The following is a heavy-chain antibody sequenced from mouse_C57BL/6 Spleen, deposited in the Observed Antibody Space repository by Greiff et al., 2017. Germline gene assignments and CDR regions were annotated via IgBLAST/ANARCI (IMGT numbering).Heavy chain of an antibody. V-gene: IGHV1-18*01. J-gene: IGHJ4*01. CDR3: ARSASSLYYAMDY. CDR1: GYTFTDYN. CDR2: INPNNGGT. D-gene: IGHD6-1*01. Sequence: VQLQQSGPELVKPGASVTIPCKASGYTFTDYNMDWVKQSHGKSLEWIGDINPNNGGTIYNQKFKGKATLTVDKSSSTAYMELRSLTSEDTAVYYCARSASSLYYAMDYWGQGTSVTVSS.